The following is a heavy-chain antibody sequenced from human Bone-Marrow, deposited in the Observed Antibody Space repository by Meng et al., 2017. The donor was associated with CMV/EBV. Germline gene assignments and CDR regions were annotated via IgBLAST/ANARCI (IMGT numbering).Heavy chain of an antibody. Sequence: GSLRLSCAVYGGSFSGYYWSWIRQPPGKGLEWIGEINHSGSTNYNPSLKSRVTISVDTSKNQFSLKLGSVTAADTAVYYCARERDSEVVPAALNWFDPWGQGTLVTVSS. CDR2: INHSGST. CDR1: GGSFSGYY. V-gene: IGHV4-34*01. D-gene: IGHD2-2*01. J-gene: IGHJ5*02. CDR3: ARERDSEVVPAALNWFDP.